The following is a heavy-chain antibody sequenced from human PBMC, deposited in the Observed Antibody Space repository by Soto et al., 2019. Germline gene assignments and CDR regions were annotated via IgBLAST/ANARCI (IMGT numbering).Heavy chain of an antibody. D-gene: IGHD4-4*01. CDR1: GVTFSSYA. Sequence: QVQLVESGGGVVQPGRSLRLSCAASGVTFSSYAMHWVRQAPGKGLEWVAAISYDGSNKYYADSVKGRFTISRDNSKNMLYLEVNSLRAEDTAVYYCARGTRGIMTTGIGWLDPWGQGTPVTVSS. V-gene: IGHV3-30*04. CDR3: ARGTRGIMTTGIGWLDP. CDR2: ISYDGSNK. J-gene: IGHJ5*02.